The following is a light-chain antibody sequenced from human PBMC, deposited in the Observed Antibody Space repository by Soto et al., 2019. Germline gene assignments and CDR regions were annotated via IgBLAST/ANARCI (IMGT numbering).Light chain of an antibody. CDR2: YND. V-gene: IGLV1-36*01. Sequence: QSVLTQPPSVSEAPRQRVTISCSGSSSNIGNNAVNWYQQLPGKAPKLLIYYNDLLPSGVSDRFSGSKSGTSASLAISGLQSEDEADYYCAAWDDSLSGVVFGGGTQLTV. J-gene: IGLJ2*01. CDR1: SSNIGNNA. CDR3: AAWDDSLSGVV.